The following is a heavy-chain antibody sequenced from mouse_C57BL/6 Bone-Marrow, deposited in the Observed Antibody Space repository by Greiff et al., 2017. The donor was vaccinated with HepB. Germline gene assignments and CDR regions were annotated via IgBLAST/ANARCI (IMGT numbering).Heavy chain of an antibody. V-gene: IGHV5-9-1*02. CDR2: ISSGGDYI. D-gene: IGHD2-3*01. Sequence: EVNVVESGEGLVKPGGSLKLSCAASGFTFSSYAMSWVRQTPEKRLEWVAYISSGGDYIYYADTVKGRFTISRDNARNTLYLQMSSLKSEDTAMYYCTGIYDGYYGFAYWGQGTLVTVSA. CDR3: TGIYDGYYGFAY. CDR1: GFTFSSYA. J-gene: IGHJ3*01.